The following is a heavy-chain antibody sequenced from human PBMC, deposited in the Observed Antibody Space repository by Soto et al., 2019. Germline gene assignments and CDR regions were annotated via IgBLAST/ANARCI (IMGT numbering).Heavy chain of an antibody. Sequence: QVQLVESGGGVVHPGRSLRLSCAASGFTFSSYGMHWVRQAPGKGLEWVAVIWYDGSNKYYADSVKGRFTISRDNSKNTLYLQMNSLRAEDTAVYYCARDPYSSGWLDVWGQGTTVTVSS. CDR2: IWYDGSNK. CDR3: ARDPYSSGWLDV. D-gene: IGHD6-19*01. CDR1: GFTFSSYG. V-gene: IGHV3-33*01. J-gene: IGHJ6*02.